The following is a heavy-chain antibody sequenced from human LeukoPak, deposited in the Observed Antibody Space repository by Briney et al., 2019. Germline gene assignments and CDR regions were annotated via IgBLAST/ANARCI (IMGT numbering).Heavy chain of an antibody. D-gene: IGHD1-14*01. Sequence: SETLSLTCTVSGGSISGYYWSWIRQPPGKGLEWIGEIKHSGSTNYNPSLKSRVTISVDTSKNQFSLKLSSVTAADTAVYYCARHRYFDYWGQGTLVTVSS. CDR1: GGSISGYY. V-gene: IGHV4-34*01. J-gene: IGHJ4*02. CDR3: ARHRYFDY. CDR2: IKHSGST.